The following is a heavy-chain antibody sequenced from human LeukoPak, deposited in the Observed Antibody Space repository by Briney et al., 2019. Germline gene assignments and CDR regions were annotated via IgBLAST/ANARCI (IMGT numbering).Heavy chain of an antibody. CDR2: INPNSGGT. CDR3: ATDSGGYSHY. CDR1: GYTFTGYY. Sequence: ASVKVSCKASGYTFTGYYMHWVRQAPGQGLEWMGWINPNSGGTNYAQKFQGRVTMTRDTSISTAYMELSSLRSEDTAVYYCATDSGGYSHYWGQGTLVTVSS. D-gene: IGHD2-21*01. V-gene: IGHV1-2*02. J-gene: IGHJ4*02.